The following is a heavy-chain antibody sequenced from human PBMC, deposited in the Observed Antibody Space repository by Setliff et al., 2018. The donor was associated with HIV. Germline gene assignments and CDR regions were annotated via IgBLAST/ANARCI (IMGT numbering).Heavy chain of an antibody. CDR2: IYHSGST. CDR3: ATPGYSSSYFDY. Sequence: PSETLSLTCAVSGYSISSGYYWGWIRQPPGNGLEWIGSIYHSGSTYYNPSLKSRVTISVDTSKNQFSLKLSSVTAADTAGYYCATPGYSSSYFDYWGQGTLVTVSS. J-gene: IGHJ4*02. D-gene: IGHD6-13*01. V-gene: IGHV4-38-2*01. CDR1: GYSISSGYY.